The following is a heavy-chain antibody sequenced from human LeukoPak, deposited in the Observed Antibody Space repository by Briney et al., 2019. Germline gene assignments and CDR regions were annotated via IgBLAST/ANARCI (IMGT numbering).Heavy chain of an antibody. CDR2: IIPIFGTA. CDR1: GGTFSSYA. D-gene: IGHD3-10*01. CDR3: AIGSILLWFGELASRGWYYYYMDV. V-gene: IGHV1-69*13. J-gene: IGHJ6*03. Sequence: GASVKVSCKASGGTFSSYAISWVRQAPGQGLEWMGGIIPIFGTANYAQKFQGRVTITADESTSTAYMELSSLRSEDTAVYYCAIGSILLWFGELASRGWYYYYMDVWGKGTTVTISS.